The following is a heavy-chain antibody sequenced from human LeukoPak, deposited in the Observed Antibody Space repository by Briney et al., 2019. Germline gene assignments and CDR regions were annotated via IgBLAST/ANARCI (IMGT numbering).Heavy chain of an antibody. D-gene: IGHD4-17*01. Sequence: PSETLSLTCAVSGYSISSGYYWGWIRQPPGKGLEWIGSIYHSGSTYYNPSLKSRVTISVDTSKNQFSLKLSSVTAADTAVYYCARADDDYGDYVPDYWGQGTLVTVSS. CDR2: IYHSGST. V-gene: IGHV4-38-2*01. CDR1: GYSISSGYY. CDR3: ARADDDYGDYVPDY. J-gene: IGHJ4*02.